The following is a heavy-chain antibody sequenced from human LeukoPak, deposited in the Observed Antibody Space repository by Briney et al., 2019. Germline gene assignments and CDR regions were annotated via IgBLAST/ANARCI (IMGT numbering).Heavy chain of an antibody. V-gene: IGHV3-23*01. Sequence: PAESLRLSCAASGFTFSDYAMSWVRQAPGQGLEWLSGLTTAGDSTYYASSVKGRCTITRDNSRNTLFLQMNSLRAEDTAVYFCVKSSCRPSSCASDHWGQGTLVTVSS. CDR2: LTTAGDST. CDR3: VKSSCRPSSCASDH. D-gene: IGHD2-15*01. J-gene: IGHJ4*02. CDR1: GFTFSDYA.